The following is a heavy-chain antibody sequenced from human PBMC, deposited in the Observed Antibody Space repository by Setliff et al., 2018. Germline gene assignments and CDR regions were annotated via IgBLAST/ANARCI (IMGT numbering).Heavy chain of an antibody. Sequence: PGGSLRLSCAASGFTFSSYAMHWVRQAPGKGLEWVSAISGSGGSTDYADSVKGRFTISRDNSKNTLYLQMNGLRAEDTAIYYCAGDPPGPHLVYTYWGQGALVTVSS. D-gene: IGHD3-16*01. J-gene: IGHJ4*02. CDR2: ISGSGGST. CDR1: GFTFSSYA. CDR3: AGDPPGPHLVYTY. V-gene: IGHV3-23*01.